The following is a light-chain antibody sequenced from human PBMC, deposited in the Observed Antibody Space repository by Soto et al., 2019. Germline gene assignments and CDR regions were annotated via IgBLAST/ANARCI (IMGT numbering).Light chain of an antibody. CDR1: SSNIGSNY. CDR2: RNN. J-gene: IGLJ3*02. V-gene: IGLV1-47*01. Sequence: QSVLTQPPSASGTPGQRVTISCSGSSSNIGSNYVYWYQQLPGTATKLLIYRNNQRPSGVPDRFSGSKSGTSAYLAISGLLSEDEADYYCAAWDESLRGWVFGGGTKRTVL. CDR3: AAWDESLRGWV.